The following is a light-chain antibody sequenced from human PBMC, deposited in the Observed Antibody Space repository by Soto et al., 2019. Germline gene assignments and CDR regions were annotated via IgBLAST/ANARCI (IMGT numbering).Light chain of an antibody. V-gene: IGKV3D-15*01. CDR1: QSVTIK. Sequence: EVVLAQSPATLSLSPGDRATLSCRASQSVTIKLAWYQQRPGQAPRLLIYDASTRATGIPARFSGSGSGTEFTLSISSLQSEDFAVYYCQQYNIWPRWTFGQGTKVDIK. J-gene: IGKJ1*01. CDR2: DAS. CDR3: QQYNIWPRWT.